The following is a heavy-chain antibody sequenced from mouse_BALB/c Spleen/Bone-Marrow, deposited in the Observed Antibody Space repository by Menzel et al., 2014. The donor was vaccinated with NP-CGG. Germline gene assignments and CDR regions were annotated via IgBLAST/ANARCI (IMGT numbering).Heavy chain of an antibody. V-gene: IGHV7-3*02. Sequence: EVKLVESGGGLVQPGGSLRLFCATSGFTFTDNYMSWVRQPPGKALEWLGFIRNKANGYTTEYSASVKGRFTISRDNSQSILYLQMNTLRAEDSATYYCARDSDWFAYWGQGTLVTVSA. CDR3: ARDSDWFAY. J-gene: IGHJ3*01. CDR1: GFTFTDNY. CDR2: IRNKANGYTT.